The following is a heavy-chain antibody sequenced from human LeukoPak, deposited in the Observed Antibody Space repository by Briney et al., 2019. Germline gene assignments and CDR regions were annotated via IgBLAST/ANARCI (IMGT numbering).Heavy chain of an antibody. CDR3: ARMDLDGGDSIGFDS. CDR1: GYTFTGYF. V-gene: IGHV1-2*02. CDR2: INPNIGDA. J-gene: IGHJ5*01. Sequence: GSVKVSCTASGYTFTGYFMHWVRQTPGQGLEWMGWINPNIGDASYAQKFQGRVTMTRDRSINTAYVELSRLTSDDTAVYYCARMDLDGGDSIGFDSWGQGTLVTVSS. D-gene: IGHD2-21*02.